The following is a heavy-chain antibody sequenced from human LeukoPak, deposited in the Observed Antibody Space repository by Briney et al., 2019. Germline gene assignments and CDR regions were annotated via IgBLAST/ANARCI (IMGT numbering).Heavy chain of an antibody. CDR1: GYSISSGYY. D-gene: IGHD3-3*01. CDR3: ARFHADFWSGYYSY. Sequence: SETLSLTCAVSGYSISSGYYWGWIRQPPGKGLAWIGSIYHSGSTYYNPSLKSRVTISVDTSKNQFSLKLSSVTAADTAVYYCARFHADFWSGYYSYWGQGTLVTVSS. CDR2: IYHSGST. V-gene: IGHV4-38-2*01. J-gene: IGHJ4*02.